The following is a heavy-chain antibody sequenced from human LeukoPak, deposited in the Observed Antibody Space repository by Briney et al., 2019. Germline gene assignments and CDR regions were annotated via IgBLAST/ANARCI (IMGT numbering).Heavy chain of an antibody. D-gene: IGHD2-21*01. Sequence: PSETLSLTCAVYGGSFSGYYWSWIRQPPGKGLEWIGEINHSGSTNYNPSLKSRVTISVDTSKNQFSLKLSSVTAADTAVVSCPRRRVLWPWGQGTLLTVSS. CDR1: GGSFSGYY. CDR3: PRRRVLWP. CDR2: INHSGST. V-gene: IGHV4-34*01. J-gene: IGHJ4*02.